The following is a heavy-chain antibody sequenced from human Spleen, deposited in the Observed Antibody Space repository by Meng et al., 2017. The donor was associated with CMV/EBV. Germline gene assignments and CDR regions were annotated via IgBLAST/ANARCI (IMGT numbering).Heavy chain of an antibody. CDR1: GFTFSDYY. Sequence: GGSLRLSCAASGFTFSDYYMSWIRQAPGKGLEWVSYISSSGSTIYYADSVKGRFTISRDNSKNTLYLQMNSLRAEDTAVYYCAKDWSGYYENHYYFDYWGQGTLVTVSS. CDR3: AKDWSGYYENHYYFDY. CDR2: ISSSGSTI. V-gene: IGHV3-11*01. D-gene: IGHD3-3*01. J-gene: IGHJ4*02.